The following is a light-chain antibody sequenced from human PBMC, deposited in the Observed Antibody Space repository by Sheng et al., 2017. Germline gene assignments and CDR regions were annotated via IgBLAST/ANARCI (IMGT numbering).Light chain of an antibody. CDR1: QDISNN. Sequence: DIQMTQSPSAMSASVGDRVTITCRASQDISNNLAWFQQRPGKVPKGLIYGAATFQSRVPSRFSGSGSGTEFTLTITSLQPEDFATYYCLQLKTYPFTFGPGTKVDIK. CDR3: LQLKTYPFT. J-gene: IGKJ3*01. CDR2: GAA. V-gene: IGKV1-17*03.